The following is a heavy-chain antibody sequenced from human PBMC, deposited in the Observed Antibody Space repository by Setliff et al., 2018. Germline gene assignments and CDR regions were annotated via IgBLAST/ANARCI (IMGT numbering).Heavy chain of an antibody. CDR3: AKDPTSRYYNFWSGYFTDDYYYYYGMDV. J-gene: IGHJ6*02. CDR2: IKEDGSQR. V-gene: IGHV3-7*01. D-gene: IGHD3-3*01. Sequence: GGSLRLSCAASGFTFSSYWMSWVRQAPGKGLEWVANIKEDGSQRNYVDAVRGRFTISRDNSKNTLYLQMNSLRAEDTAVYYCAKDPTSRYYNFWSGYFTDDYYYYYGMDVWGQGTTVTVSS. CDR1: GFTFSSYW.